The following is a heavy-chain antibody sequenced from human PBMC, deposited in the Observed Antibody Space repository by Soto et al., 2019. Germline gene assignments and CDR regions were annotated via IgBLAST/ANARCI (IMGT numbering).Heavy chain of an antibody. CDR3: ARGAKHPGDGGYDYAALHV. J-gene: IGHJ6*02. Sequence: SETLSLTCTVSGGSVSSGNFYWSWIRQPPWKGLEWIGYVYYSGSTNYNPSLKGRVTISIDTSKNQFSLNLNSVTAADAAVYYCARGAKHPGDGGYDYAALHVWGPETTVTISS. CDR2: VYYSGST. V-gene: IGHV4-61*01. D-gene: IGHD3-16*01. CDR1: GGSVSSGNFY.